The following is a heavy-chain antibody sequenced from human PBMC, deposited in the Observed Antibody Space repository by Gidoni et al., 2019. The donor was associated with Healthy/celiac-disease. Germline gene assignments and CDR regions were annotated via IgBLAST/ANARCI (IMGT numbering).Heavy chain of an antibody. D-gene: IGHD3-16*01. CDR2: IDYSGST. V-gene: IGHV4-59*01. CDR1: GGSISSYY. Sequence: QVQLQESGPGLVKPSETLSLTCTVSGGSISSYYWSRIRQPPGKGLEWIGYIDYSGSTNYHPSLNSRVTISVDTSKNEFSLKLSSVTAADTAVYYCARVIVRGRGEEGYFDYWGQGTLVTVSS. J-gene: IGHJ4*02. CDR3: ARVIVRGRGEEGYFDY.